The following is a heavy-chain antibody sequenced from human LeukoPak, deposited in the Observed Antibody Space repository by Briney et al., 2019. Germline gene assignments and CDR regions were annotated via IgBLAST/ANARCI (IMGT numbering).Heavy chain of an antibody. CDR3: ARDFGPYYFDY. J-gene: IGHJ4*02. V-gene: IGHV4-61*02. Sequence: SETLSLTCTVSGGSISSGSYYWSWIRQPAGKGLEWIGRIYTSGSTNYNPSLKSRVTMSVDTSKNQFSLKLSSVTAADTAVYYCARDFGPYYFDYWGRGTLVTVSS. D-gene: IGHD3-3*01. CDR2: IYTSGST. CDR1: GGSISSGSYY.